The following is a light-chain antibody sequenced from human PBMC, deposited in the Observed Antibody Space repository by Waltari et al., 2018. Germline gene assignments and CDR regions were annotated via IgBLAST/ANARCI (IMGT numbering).Light chain of an antibody. J-gene: IGLJ2*01. CDR3: YSAADNNEAVV. CDR1: VLAKKY. CDR2: KDS. V-gene: IGLV3-27*01. Sequence: SYELTQPSSVSVSPGQTARITCSGDVLAKKYARWFQQKPGQAPVLVIYKDSERPSGIPERFSGSSSGTTVTLTISGAQVEDEADYYCYSAADNNEAVVFGGGTKLTVL.